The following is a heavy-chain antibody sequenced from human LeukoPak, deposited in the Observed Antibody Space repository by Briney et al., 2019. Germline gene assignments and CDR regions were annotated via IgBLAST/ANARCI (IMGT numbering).Heavy chain of an antibody. CDR2: IYYNGRT. V-gene: IGHV4-39*07. Sequence: SETLSLTCTVSGDSIRSSRYYWGWIRQPPGKGLEWIGSIYYNGRTSYNPSFKSRVTISVDTSKNQFSLKLNSVTAADTAVYYCLRDPSSFGPRDYWGQGSLVTVSS. J-gene: IGHJ4*02. CDR1: GDSIRSSRYY. CDR3: LRDPSSFGPRDY. D-gene: IGHD2-2*01.